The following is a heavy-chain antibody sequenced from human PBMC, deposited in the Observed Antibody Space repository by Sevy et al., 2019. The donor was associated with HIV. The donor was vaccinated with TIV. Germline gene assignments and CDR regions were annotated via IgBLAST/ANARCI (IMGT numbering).Heavy chain of an antibody. Sequence: GGSLRLSCAASGFNVSSNYMNWVRQAPGKGLEWVSAIYSGANTDYEDSVKGRFTISRDTTKNTMYLQMNILRAEDTAVYYCARDTITYYYDSSGYYTSGYGMDVWGQGTTVTVSS. CDR2: IYSGANT. CDR3: ARDTITYYYDSSGYYTSGYGMDV. CDR1: GFNVSSNY. D-gene: IGHD3-22*01. J-gene: IGHJ6*02. V-gene: IGHV3-53*01.